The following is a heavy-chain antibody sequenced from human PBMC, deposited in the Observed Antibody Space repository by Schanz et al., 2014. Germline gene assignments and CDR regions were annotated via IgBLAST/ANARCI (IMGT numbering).Heavy chain of an antibody. Sequence: QVQLVQSGAEVKKPGASVKVSCKASGYTFTSYGISWVRQAPGQGLEWMGWISPYNGDTNYALKLQGRVTMTTDTSTGTADMELSSLRYEDTALCYCATGTMPGTFDIWGQGTMVTVSS. D-gene: IGHD2-2*01. V-gene: IGHV1-18*01. CDR1: GYTFTSYG. CDR2: ISPYNGDT. CDR3: ATGTMPGTFDI. J-gene: IGHJ3*02.